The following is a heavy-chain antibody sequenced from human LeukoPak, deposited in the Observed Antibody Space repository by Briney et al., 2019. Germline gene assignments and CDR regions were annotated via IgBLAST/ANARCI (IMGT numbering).Heavy chain of an antibody. D-gene: IGHD3-10*01. V-gene: IGHV3-23*01. J-gene: IGHJ6*03. CDR1: GFTLSSYA. Sequence: GGSLRLSCAASGFTLSSYAMSWVRQAPGKGLEWVSSISASGGSTNYANSVKGRFTISRDNSKNTVYLQMNSLRAEDTAVYYCAKVMKGSERLTMVRGVIIKTAGLYYMDVWGKGTTVTVSS. CDR3: AKVMKGSERLTMVRGVIIKTAGLYYMDV. CDR2: ISASGGST.